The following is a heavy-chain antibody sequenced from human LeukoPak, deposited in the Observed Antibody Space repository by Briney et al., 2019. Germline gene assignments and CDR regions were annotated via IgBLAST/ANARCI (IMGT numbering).Heavy chain of an antibody. D-gene: IGHD6-13*01. J-gene: IGHJ5*02. CDR2: ISSSSSTI. CDR1: GFTFSNAW. Sequence: PGGSLRLSCAASGFTFSNAWMSWVRQAPGKGLEWVSYISSSSSTIYYADSVKGRFTISRDNAKNSLYLQMNSLRAEDTAVYYCAREGSSWLNWFDPWGQGTLVTVSS. CDR3: AREGSSWLNWFDP. V-gene: IGHV3-48*01.